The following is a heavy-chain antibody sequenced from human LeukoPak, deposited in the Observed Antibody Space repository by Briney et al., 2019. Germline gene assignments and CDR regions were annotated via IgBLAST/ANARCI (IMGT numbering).Heavy chain of an antibody. CDR1: GGSISSGGYY. J-gene: IGHJ4*02. CDR2: IYYSGST. Sequence: PSETLSLTCTVSGGSISSGGYYWSWIRQHPGKGLEWIGYIYYSGSTYYNPSLKSRVTISVDTSKSQFSLKLSSVTAADTAVYYCARGTTAMATMVDYWGQGTLVTVSS. CDR3: ARGTTAMATMVDY. D-gene: IGHD5-18*01. V-gene: IGHV4-31*03.